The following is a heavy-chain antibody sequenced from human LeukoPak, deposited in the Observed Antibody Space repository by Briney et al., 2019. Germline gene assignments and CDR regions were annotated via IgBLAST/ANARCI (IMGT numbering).Heavy chain of an antibody. CDR1: GDTVSSNSAA. Sequence: SQTLSLTCPLSGDTVSSNSAAWNWIRQYPSRGLEWLGRTYYRSKLYNDYAVSVKSRITINPDTSKNQFSLQLNSVTPEDTAVYYCARLSSRYSNYISFGIFDYWGQGTLVTVSS. J-gene: IGHJ4*02. V-gene: IGHV6-1*01. CDR3: ARLSSRYSNYISFGIFDY. D-gene: IGHD4-11*01. CDR2: TYYRSKLYN.